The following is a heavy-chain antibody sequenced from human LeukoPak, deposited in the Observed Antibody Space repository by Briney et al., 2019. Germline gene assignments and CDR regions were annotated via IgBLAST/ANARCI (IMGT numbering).Heavy chain of an antibody. CDR1: GFTFDDYA. Sequence: GGSLRLSCAASGFTFDDYAIYWVRQGPGKGLEWVSLISGDGGSIYYADSVKGRFTISRDNSKNSLYLQMNSLRTEDPALYYCAKEDYSSSWYALDYWGQGTLVTVSS. V-gene: IGHV3-43*02. CDR2: ISGDGGSI. D-gene: IGHD6-13*01. J-gene: IGHJ4*02. CDR3: AKEDYSSSWYALDY.